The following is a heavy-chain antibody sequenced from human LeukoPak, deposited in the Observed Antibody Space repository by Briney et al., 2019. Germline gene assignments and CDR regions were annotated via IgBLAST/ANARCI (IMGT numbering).Heavy chain of an antibody. Sequence: SETLSLTCTVSGGSISSYYWSWIRQPAGKGLEWIGRIYTSGSANYNPSLKSRVTMSVDTSKNLFSLKLSFVTAADTAVYYCARISPAAAGQEDAFDIWGQGTMVTVSS. V-gene: IGHV4-4*07. D-gene: IGHD6-13*01. J-gene: IGHJ3*02. CDR1: GGSISSYY. CDR2: IYTSGSA. CDR3: ARISPAAAGQEDAFDI.